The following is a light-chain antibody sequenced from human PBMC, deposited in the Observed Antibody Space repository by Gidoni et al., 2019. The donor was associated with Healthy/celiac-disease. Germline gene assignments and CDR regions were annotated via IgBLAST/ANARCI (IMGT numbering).Light chain of an antibody. CDR1: QSVLYSSNNKNY. CDR3: QQYYSTPGLT. V-gene: IGKV4-1*01. J-gene: IGKJ4*01. CDR2: WAS. Sequence: DIVMTQSPDSLAVSLGERATINGKSSQSVLYSSNNKNYLAWYQQKPGQPPKLLIYWASTRESGVPDRFSGSGSGTDFTLTISSLQAEDVAVYYCQQYYSTPGLTCGGGTKVEIK.